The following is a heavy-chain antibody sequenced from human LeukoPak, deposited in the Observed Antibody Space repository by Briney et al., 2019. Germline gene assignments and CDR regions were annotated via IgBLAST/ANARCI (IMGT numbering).Heavy chain of an antibody. J-gene: IGHJ4*02. V-gene: IGHV3-30*03. CDR1: GFTFSCYG. CDR3: TRDRGGSPTDVFDY. Sequence: QPGGSLRLSCAASGFTFSCYGMHWVRQAPGKGLEWVAVISYDGSNKYYADSVKGRFTISRDNSKNTVYMQMDGLRAEDTAVYYCTRDRGGSPTDVFDYWGQGTLVTVSS. CDR2: ISYDGSNK. D-gene: IGHD2-15*01.